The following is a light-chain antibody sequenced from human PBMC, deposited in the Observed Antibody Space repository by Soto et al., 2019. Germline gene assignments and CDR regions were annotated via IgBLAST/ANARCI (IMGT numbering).Light chain of an antibody. V-gene: IGLV1-47*01. CDR1: SSNIGSNY. CDR2: RDD. Sequence: QSVLTQPPSASGTPGQRVTISCSGSSSNIGSNYVYWYQRLPGTAPKLLIYRDDQRPSGVPDRFSGSKSGTSASLAISGLRSEDEGDYFCSAWDDTLQVVFGGGTKVTVL. J-gene: IGLJ2*01. CDR3: SAWDDTLQVV.